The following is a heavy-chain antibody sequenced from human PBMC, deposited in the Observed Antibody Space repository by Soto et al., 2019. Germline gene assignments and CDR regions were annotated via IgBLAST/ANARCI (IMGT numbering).Heavy chain of an antibody. Sequence: QVQLVQSGAEVKKPGSSVKVSCKASGGTFSSYTISWVRQAPGQGLEWMGRIIPILGIANYAQKFQGRVTITADKSTSTAYMELSSLRSEDTAVYYCARGVTKVTFSPSNYYYYMDVWGKGTTVTVSS. CDR1: GGTFSSYT. D-gene: IGHD4-4*01. CDR2: IIPILGIA. CDR3: ARGVTKVTFSPSNYYYYMDV. J-gene: IGHJ6*03. V-gene: IGHV1-69*02.